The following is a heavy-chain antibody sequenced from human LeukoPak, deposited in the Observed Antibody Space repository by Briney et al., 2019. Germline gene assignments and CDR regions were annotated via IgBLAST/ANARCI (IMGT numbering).Heavy chain of an antibody. CDR3: ARWMTTVITPDY. Sequence: ASVKVSCKTSGYPFTAYYVHWVRQAPGQGLEWMGWINPNSGGTNYAQKFQGRVTMTRDTSISTAYMELSRLRSDDTAVYYCARWMTTVITPDYWGQGTLVTVSS. CDR2: INPNSGGT. V-gene: IGHV1-2*02. D-gene: IGHD4-11*01. J-gene: IGHJ4*02. CDR1: GYPFTAYY.